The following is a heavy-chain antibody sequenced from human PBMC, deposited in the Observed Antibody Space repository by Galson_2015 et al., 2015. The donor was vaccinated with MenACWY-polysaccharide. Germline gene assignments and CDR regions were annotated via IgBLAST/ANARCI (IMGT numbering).Heavy chain of an antibody. CDR1: GHTLSGYY. V-gene: IGHV1-2*06. D-gene: IGHD2-15*01. CDR3: ATSPCSGYSCYRMGYFEY. Sequence: SVKVSCKASGHTLSGYYMTWVRQAPGQGPEWMGRIDPNSGGTNYAQNFQGRVTMTRDTSISTVYMELGSLRSDDTAVYYCATSPCSGYSCYRMGYFEYWGQGTPVTVS. CDR2: IDPNSGGT. J-gene: IGHJ4*02.